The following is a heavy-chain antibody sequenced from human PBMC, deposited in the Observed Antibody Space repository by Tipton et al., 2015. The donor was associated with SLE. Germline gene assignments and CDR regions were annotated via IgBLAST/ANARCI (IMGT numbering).Heavy chain of an antibody. CDR3: ARGVAY. CDR1: GYSISTGYY. J-gene: IGHJ4*01. V-gene: IGHV4-38-2*01. Sequence: TLSLTCAVSGYSISTGYYWGWIRQPPGKGLEWIGNIYHTGTTNYNPSLKSRVTISVDTSKNQFSLKLSSVTAADTAVYYCARGVAYWGHGTLVTVSS. CDR2: IYHTGTT.